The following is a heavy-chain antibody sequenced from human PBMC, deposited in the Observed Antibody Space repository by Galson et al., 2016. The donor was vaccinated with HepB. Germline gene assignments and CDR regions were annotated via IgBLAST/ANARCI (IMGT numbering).Heavy chain of an antibody. CDR1: GYTFNMYS. V-gene: IGHV7-4-1*02. D-gene: IGHD5-18*01. Sequence: SVKVSCKASGYTFNMYSINWVRQAPGQGLEWMGWINTNSGNPTYVQDFTGRFVFSLDTSVTTAYLQISSLKGEDTAVYYCARSSINTGMVHWGQGTLVTVSS. CDR3: ARSSINTGMVH. J-gene: IGHJ4*02. CDR2: INTNSGNP.